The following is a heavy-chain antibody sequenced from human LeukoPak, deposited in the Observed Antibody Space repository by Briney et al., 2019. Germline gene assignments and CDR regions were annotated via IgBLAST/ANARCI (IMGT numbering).Heavy chain of an antibody. CDR2: IDWDDDK. CDR1: GFSLSTSGMC. D-gene: IGHD3-22*01. CDR3: ARIRYYYDSSGYYSDI. J-gene: IGHJ3*02. Sequence: GSGPTLVNPTPTLTLTCTFSGFSLSTSGMCVSWIRQPPGKALEWLARIDWDDDKYYSTSLKTRLTISKDTSKNQVVLRMTSMDPVDTATYYCARIRYYYDSSGYYSDIWGQGTMVTVSS. V-gene: IGHV2-70*11.